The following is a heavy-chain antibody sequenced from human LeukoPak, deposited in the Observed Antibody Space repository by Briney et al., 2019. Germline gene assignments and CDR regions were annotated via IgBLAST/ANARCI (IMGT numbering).Heavy chain of an antibody. V-gene: IGHV4-34*01. CDR1: GGSFSGYY. CDR2: INHSGST. CDR3: ARDLGAYSSGWPAGKN. D-gene: IGHD6-19*01. Sequence: SETLSLTCAVYGGSFSGYYWSWIRQPPGKGLEWIGEINHSGSTNYNPSLKSRVTISVDTSKNQFSLKLSSVTAADTAMYYCARDLGAYSSGWPAGKNWGQGTLVTVSS. J-gene: IGHJ4*02.